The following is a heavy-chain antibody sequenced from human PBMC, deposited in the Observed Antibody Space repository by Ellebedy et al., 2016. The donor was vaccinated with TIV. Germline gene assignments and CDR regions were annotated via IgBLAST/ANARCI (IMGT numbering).Heavy chain of an antibody. CDR2: ISFDGSNK. V-gene: IGHV3-30*18. Sequence: GESLKISXAASGFIFRSYGMHWVRQAPGKGLEWVAFISFDGSNKDYAESVRGRFTISRDNSKNTLYLQVNSLRTEDTAVYYCAKEQDIVVVPSPMGFDYWGQGTLVTVSS. J-gene: IGHJ4*02. CDR3: AKEQDIVVVPSPMGFDY. D-gene: IGHD2-2*01. CDR1: GFIFRSYG.